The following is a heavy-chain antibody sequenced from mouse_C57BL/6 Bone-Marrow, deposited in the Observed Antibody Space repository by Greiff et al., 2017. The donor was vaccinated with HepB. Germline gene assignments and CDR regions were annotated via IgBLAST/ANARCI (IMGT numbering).Heavy chain of an antibody. D-gene: IGHD1-1*01. J-gene: IGHJ2*01. CDR1: GYTFTSYW. V-gene: IGHV1-53*01. CDR2: INPSNGGT. CDR3: ARGMITTVVPYYFDY. Sequence: QVQLQLPGTELVKPGASVKLSCKASGYTFTSYWMHWVKQRPGQGLEWIGNINPSNGGTNYNEKFKSKATLTVDKSSSTAYMQLSSLTSEDSAVYYCARGMITTVVPYYFDYWGQGTTLTVSS.